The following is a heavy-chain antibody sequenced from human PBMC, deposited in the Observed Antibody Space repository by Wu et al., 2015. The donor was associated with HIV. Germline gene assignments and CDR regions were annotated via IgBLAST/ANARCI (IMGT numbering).Heavy chain of an antibody. CDR1: GYAFNSYY. J-gene: IGHJ3*02. CDR2: VVPTGGST. D-gene: IGHD3-16*01. Sequence: QVQLVQSGAEVKKSGASVNISCKASGYAFNSYYMHWVRQAPGQGLEWMGVVVPTGGSTTYAEKFQGRVVMTRDTSTSTVYLEVSSLRSEDTAVYFCNRGMQRWVNDAFDIWGQGTMVTVSS. V-gene: IGHV1-46*02. CDR3: NRGMQRWVNDAFDI.